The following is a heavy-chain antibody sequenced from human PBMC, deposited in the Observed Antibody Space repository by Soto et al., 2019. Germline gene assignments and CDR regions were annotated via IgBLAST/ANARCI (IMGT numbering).Heavy chain of an antibody. J-gene: IGHJ4*02. Sequence: EVQLVESGGGLVQPDRSLRLSCAASGFTFDDYAMHWVRQGPGKGLEWVSGISWNSVGIGYADSVKGRFTISRDNAKNSLYLQMDRLRPEDTAFYYCAKSPHDILIGSAFDYWGQGTLVTVSS. CDR1: GFTFDDYA. CDR2: ISWNSVGI. CDR3: AKSPHDILIGSAFDY. V-gene: IGHV3-9*01. D-gene: IGHD3-9*01.